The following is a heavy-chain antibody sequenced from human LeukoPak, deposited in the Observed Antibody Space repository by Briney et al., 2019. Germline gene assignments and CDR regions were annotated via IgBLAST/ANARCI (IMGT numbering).Heavy chain of an antibody. J-gene: IGHJ3*02. CDR3: ARLGLGGAFDI. CDR1: GDSVSSNSAV. V-gene: IGHV6-1*01. CDR2: TYYRSKWYN. Sequence: SQTLSLTCAISGDSVSSNSAVWNWIRQSPSRGLEWLGRTYYRSKWYNDYAVSVKSRITIKPDTSKNQFSLQLNSATPEDSAVYYCARLGLGGAFDIWGQGTMVTVSS. D-gene: IGHD2-15*01.